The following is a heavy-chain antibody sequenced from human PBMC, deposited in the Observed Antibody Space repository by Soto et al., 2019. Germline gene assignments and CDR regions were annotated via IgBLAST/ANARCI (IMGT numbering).Heavy chain of an antibody. CDR2: IIPVFGTV. V-gene: IGHV1-69*06. J-gene: IGHJ5*02. CDR1: GGTFSNYA. CDR3: AKFDPLGELLWFDP. D-gene: IGHD3-16*01. Sequence: QEQLVQSGAEVKKPGSSVKVSCRASGGTFSNYAISWVRQAPGRGLEWMGGIIPVFGTVVYAQKLQGRVNITADNSTRMAYMELSSLRSDDTAVYYCAKFDPLGELLWFDPWGQGTLVTVSS.